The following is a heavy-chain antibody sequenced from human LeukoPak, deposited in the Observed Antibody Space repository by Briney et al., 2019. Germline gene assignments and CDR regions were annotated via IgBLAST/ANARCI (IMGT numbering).Heavy chain of an antibody. V-gene: IGHV4-59*01. CDR3: AARQGYCGSTSRPVDYYYYYMDV. CDR1: GGSISSYY. D-gene: IGHD2-2*01. CDR2: INYSGST. Sequence: SETLSLTCTVSGGSISSYYWSWIRQPPGKGLEWIGYINYSGSTNYNPSLKSRVTISVDTSKNQFSLKQSSVTAADTAVYYCAARQGYCGSTSRPVDYYYYYMDVWGKGTTVTVSS. J-gene: IGHJ6*03.